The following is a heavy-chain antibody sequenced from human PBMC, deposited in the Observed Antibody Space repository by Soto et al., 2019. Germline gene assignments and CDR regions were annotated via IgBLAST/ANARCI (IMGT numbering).Heavy chain of an antibody. Sequence: QVQLVQSGAEVKKAGASVKGSCRASGYTFTSYGISWVRQAPGQGLEWMGWISAYNGNTNYAQKLPGRATMTTDTTTSTAYMELRSLRSDDTAVYYCVVAAQPYHFDYWGQGTLVTVSS. J-gene: IGHJ4*02. V-gene: IGHV1-18*01. D-gene: IGHD2-15*01. CDR3: VVAAQPYHFDY. CDR2: ISAYNGNT. CDR1: GYTFTSYG.